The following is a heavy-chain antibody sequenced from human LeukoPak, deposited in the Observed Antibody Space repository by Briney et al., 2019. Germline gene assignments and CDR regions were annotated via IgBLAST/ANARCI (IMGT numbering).Heavy chain of an antibody. CDR2: ISYDGSNK. D-gene: IGHD3-16*01. CDR3: AKPSKGGHFDY. V-gene: IGHV3-30*18. CDR1: GFTFSSYG. Sequence: GGSLRLSCAASGFTFSSYGMHWVRQAPGKGLEWVAVISYDGSNKYYADSVKGRFTISRDNSKNTLYLQMNSLRAEDTAVYYCAKPSKGGHFDYWGQGTLVTVSS. J-gene: IGHJ4*02.